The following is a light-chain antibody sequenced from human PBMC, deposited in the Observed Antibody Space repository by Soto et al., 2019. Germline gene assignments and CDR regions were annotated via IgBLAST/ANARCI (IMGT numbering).Light chain of an antibody. CDR3: QHYSAFSVT. Sequence: STLSASVEDRVTITCRASQSIGDLLAWYQQKPGEAPKLLIYKASYLESGVPSRFSGSGSGTEFTLTISSLQPEDLATYYCQHYSAFSVTFGQGTKVDIK. CDR2: KAS. J-gene: IGKJ1*01. CDR1: QSIGDL. V-gene: IGKV1-5*03.